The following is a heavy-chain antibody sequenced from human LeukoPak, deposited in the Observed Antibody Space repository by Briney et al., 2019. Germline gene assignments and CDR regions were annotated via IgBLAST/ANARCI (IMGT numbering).Heavy chain of an antibody. CDR3: SKDRTLRYCLYFYYCMDV. CDR1: GFTVNSYA. CDR2: IRYDRSNK. V-gene: IGHV3-30*02. Sequence: GESLRLSCVASGFTVNSYALHWVRQAPGKGLEWVGFIRYDRSNKDYADAVRGRFTISSHSYRKKLNVQVNGQSDEDRAVYVFSKDRTLRYCLYFYYCMDVWGKGNTVTITS. D-gene: IGHD3-9*01. J-gene: IGHJ6*03.